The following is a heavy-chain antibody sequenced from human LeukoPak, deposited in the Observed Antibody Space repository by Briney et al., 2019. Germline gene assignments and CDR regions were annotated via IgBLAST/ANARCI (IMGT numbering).Heavy chain of an antibody. CDR1: GFTFDDYA. CDR2: ISWNSGSI. CDR3: AQGGATISDY. J-gene: IGHJ4*02. V-gene: IGHV3-9*01. D-gene: IGHD5-24*01. Sequence: GGSLRLPCAASGFTFDDYAMHWVWQAPGKGLEWVSGISWNSGSIGYADSVKGRFTISRDNAKNSLYLQMNTLRVEDTAVYYCAQGGATISDYWGQGTLVTVSS.